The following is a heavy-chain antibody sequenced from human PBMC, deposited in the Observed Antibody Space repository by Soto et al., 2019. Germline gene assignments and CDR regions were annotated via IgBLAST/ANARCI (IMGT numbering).Heavy chain of an antibody. D-gene: IGHD3-10*01. J-gene: IGHJ6*03. V-gene: IGHV4-39*01. Sequence: SETLSLTCTVSGGSISSSSYYWGWIRQPPGKGLEWIGSIYYSGSTYYNPSLKSRVTISVDTSKNQFSLKLSSVTAADTAVYYCARPSAGSKRSYYYMDVWGKGTTVTVSS. CDR3: ARPSAGSKRSYYYMDV. CDR2: IYYSGST. CDR1: GGSISSSSYY.